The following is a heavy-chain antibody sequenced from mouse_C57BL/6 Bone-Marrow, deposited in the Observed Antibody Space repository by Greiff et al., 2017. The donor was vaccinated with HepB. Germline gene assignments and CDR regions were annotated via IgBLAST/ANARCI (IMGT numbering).Heavy chain of an antibody. D-gene: IGHD3-1*01. V-gene: IGHV1-82*01. CDR2: IYPGDGDT. CDR1: GYAFSSSW. J-gene: IGHJ3*01. Sequence: VQLQQSGPELVKPGASVKISCKASGYAFSSSWMNWVKQRPGKGLEWIGRIYPGDGDTNYNGKFKGKATLTADKSSSTAYMQLSSLTSEDSAVYFCARTHSSWFAYWGQGTLVTVSA. CDR3: ARTHSSWFAY.